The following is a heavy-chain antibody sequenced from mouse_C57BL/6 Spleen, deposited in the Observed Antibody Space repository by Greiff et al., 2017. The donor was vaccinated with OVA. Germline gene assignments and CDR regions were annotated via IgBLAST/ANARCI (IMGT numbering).Heavy chain of an antibody. J-gene: IGHJ2*01. Sequence: VQLQQSGAELVKPGASVKLSCTASGFNIKDYYMHWVEQRTEQGLEWIGRIDPEDGETKYAAKFQGKATITADTPSNTAYLQLSRMTSEDTAVYYSVVYYYGHYWGQGTTLTVSS. V-gene: IGHV14-2*01. CDR1: GFNIKDYY. D-gene: IGHD1-1*01. CDR3: VVYYYGHY. CDR2: IDPEDGET.